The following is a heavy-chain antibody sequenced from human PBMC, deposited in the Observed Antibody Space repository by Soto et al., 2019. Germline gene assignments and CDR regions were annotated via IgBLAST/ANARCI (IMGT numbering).Heavy chain of an antibody. CDR1: GFTFSIYG. Sequence: GGSLRLSCAASGFTFSIYGMSWVRQAPGKGLEWVSAISGSGGSTYYADSVKGRFTISRDNSKNTLYLQMNSLRAEDTAVYYCAKHLSGGTFDIWGLGTMVTVSS. D-gene: IGHD3-16*02. CDR3: AKHLSGGTFDI. V-gene: IGHV3-23*01. J-gene: IGHJ3*02. CDR2: ISGSGGST.